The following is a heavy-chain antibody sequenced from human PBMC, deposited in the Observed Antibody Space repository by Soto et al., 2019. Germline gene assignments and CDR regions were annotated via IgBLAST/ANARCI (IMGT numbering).Heavy chain of an antibody. CDR3: ARGTEDDYIWGSYTAAHIDY. Sequence: EVQLVESGGGLVQPGGSLRLSCAASGFTFSSYSMNWVRQAPGKGLEWVSYISSSSSTIYYADSVKGRFTISRDNAKNSRYLQMTGLRAEDTAVYYCARGTEDDYIWGSYTAAHIDYWGQGTLVTVSS. V-gene: IGHV3-48*01. J-gene: IGHJ4*02. CDR2: ISSSSSTI. CDR1: GFTFSSYS. D-gene: IGHD3-16*01.